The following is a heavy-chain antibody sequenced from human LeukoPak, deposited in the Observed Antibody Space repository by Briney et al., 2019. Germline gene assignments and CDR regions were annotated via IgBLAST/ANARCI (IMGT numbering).Heavy chain of an antibody. D-gene: IGHD3-22*01. Sequence: GGSLRLSCAASGFTFSSYSMSWVRQAPGKGLEWVSGINWSGSSTGYADSVKGRFTISRDNAKNSLYLQMNSLRAEDTALYYCARDDPYYYDNSGYSLLQNPLFDYWGQGTLVTVSS. J-gene: IGHJ4*02. V-gene: IGHV3-20*04. CDR3: ARDDPYYYDNSGYSLLQNPLFDY. CDR1: GFTFSSYS. CDR2: INWSGSST.